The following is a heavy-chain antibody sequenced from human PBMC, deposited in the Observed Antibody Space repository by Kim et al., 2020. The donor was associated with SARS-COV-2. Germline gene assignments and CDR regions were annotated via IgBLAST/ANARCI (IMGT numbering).Heavy chain of an antibody. D-gene: IGHD6-19*01. J-gene: IGHJ5*01. CDR3: AHRQAGWHVGWFDF. V-gene: IGHV2-5*01. Sequence: YSPSLKSRLTITKDTSKNQVVLTMTNMDPVDTATYYCAHRQAGWHVGWFDFWGQGTLVTVSS.